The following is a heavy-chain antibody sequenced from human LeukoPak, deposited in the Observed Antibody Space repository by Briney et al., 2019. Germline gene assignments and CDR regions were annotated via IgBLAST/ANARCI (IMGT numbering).Heavy chain of an antibody. CDR1: GFTFSSYA. CDR3: AKLRSGGPAAGNY. J-gene: IGHJ4*02. D-gene: IGHD6-13*01. CDR2: ISGSDDST. Sequence: AGGSLRLSCAASGFTFSSYAMSWVRQAPGKGLEWVSTISGSDDSTYYADSVKGRFTISRDNSENTVYLHMNSLRAEDTAVYFCAKLRSGGPAAGNYWGQGTLVTVSS. V-gene: IGHV3-23*01.